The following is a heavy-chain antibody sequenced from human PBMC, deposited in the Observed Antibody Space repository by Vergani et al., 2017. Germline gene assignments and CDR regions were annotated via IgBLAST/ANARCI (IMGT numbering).Heavy chain of an antibody. CDR1: GFTFSDYY. CDR2: ISSSGSTI. V-gene: IGHV3-11*01. J-gene: IGHJ6*03. D-gene: IGHD2-2*01. CDR3: AREDIVVVPAAMRKYYYYYMDV. Sequence: QVQLVESGGGLVKPGGSLRLSCAASGFTFSDYYMSWIRQAPGKGLEWVSYISSSGSTIYYADSVKGRFTISRDNAKNSLYLQMNSLRAEDTAVYYCAREDIVVVPAAMRKYYYYYMDVWGKGP.